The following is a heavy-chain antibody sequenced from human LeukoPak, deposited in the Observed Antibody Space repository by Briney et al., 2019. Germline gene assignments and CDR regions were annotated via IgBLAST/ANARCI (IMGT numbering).Heavy chain of an antibody. CDR2: IYYSGST. CDR3: ARSIAVDVLDAFDI. Sequence: TLSLTCTVSGGSISSGGYYWSWTRQPPGKGLEWIGYIYYSGSTNYNPSLKSRVTISVDTSKNQFSLKLSSVTAADTAMYYCARSIAVDVLDAFDIWGQGTMVTVSS. V-gene: IGHV4-61*08. J-gene: IGHJ3*02. CDR1: GGSISSGGYY. D-gene: IGHD6-19*01.